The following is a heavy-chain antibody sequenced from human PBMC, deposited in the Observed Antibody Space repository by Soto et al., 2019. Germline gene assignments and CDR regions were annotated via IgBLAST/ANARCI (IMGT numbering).Heavy chain of an antibody. CDR1: GYTFTNYA. CDR2: INAAIGNT. CDR3: ARRNVYGSGSYSFDY. D-gene: IGHD3-10*01. Sequence: ASVKVSCKASGYTFTNYAMHWVRQAPGQRLEWMGWINAAIGNTKYSQKFQGSVTITRDTSANTAYMELSSLRSEDTAVYYCARRNVYGSGSYSFDYWGQGTLVTVSS. V-gene: IGHV1-3*01. J-gene: IGHJ4*02.